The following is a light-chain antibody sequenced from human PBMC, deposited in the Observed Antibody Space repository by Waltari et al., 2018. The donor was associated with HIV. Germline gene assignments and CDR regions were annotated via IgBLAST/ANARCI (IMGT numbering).Light chain of an antibody. J-gene: IGKJ2*01. CDR1: QSVSSY. CDR3: QQYSTSLYT. Sequence: EIVLTQSPGTLSLSPGERVILSCRASQSVSSYLAWYQQRPGQAPRLLIYAASTRATGIPDRFRGSGSRTDFTLTITRLQPEDFAVYYCQQYSTSLYTFGQGTKLE. V-gene: IGKV3-20*01. CDR2: AAS.